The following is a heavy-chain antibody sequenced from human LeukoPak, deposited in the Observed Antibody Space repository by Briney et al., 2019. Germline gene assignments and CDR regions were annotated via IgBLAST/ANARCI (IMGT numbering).Heavy chain of an antibody. CDR3: AREGGYFDFDY. J-gene: IGHJ4*02. Sequence: GSSVKVSCKASGGTFSSYAISWVRQAPGQGLEWMGRIIHIFGTANYAQKFQGRVTITTDESTSTAYMELSSLRSEDTAVYYCAREGGYFDFDYWGQGTLVTVSS. V-gene: IGHV1-69*05. CDR2: IIHIFGTA. CDR1: GGTFSSYA. D-gene: IGHD3-22*01.